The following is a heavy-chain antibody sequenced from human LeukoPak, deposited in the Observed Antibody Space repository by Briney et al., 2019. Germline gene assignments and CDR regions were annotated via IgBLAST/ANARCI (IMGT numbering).Heavy chain of an antibody. Sequence: GGSLRLSCAASGFTFSSYWMSWVRQAPGQGLEWVANIKQDGREKYYVDSVKGRFTISRDNAKNSLYLQMNSLRAEDTAVYYCARVIKVLRYFARTYYFDYWGRGTLVTVSS. CDR1: GFTFSSYW. CDR3: ARVIKVLRYFARTYYFDY. V-gene: IGHV3-7*01. J-gene: IGHJ4*02. D-gene: IGHD3-9*01. CDR2: IKQDGREK.